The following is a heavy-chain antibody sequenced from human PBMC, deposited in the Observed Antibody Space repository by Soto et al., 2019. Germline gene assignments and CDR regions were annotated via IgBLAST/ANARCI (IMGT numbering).Heavy chain of an antibody. CDR3: AKRGCVLMELCYFDQ. J-gene: IGHJ4*02. D-gene: IGHD2-8*01. Sequence: EVQLLEYGGGLVQPGGSLRLTCTASGFTFSSYAMSWVRQDPGKELEWVSTNSGNSGKTNYAESVKGRVSITRDNSKNTVHMQLDSLRAEDTAVYFCAKRGCVLMELCYFDQWGQGTLVTVSS. V-gene: IGHV3-23*01. CDR2: NSGNSGKT. CDR1: GFTFSSYA.